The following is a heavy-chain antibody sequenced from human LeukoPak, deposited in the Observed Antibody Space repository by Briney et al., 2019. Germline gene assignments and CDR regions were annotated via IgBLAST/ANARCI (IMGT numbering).Heavy chain of an antibody. D-gene: IGHD3-9*01. Sequence: GGSLRLSCAASGFTFSSYSMNWVRQAPGKGLEWVSSISSSSSYIYYADSVKGRFTISRDNSKNTLYLQMNSLRAEDTAVYYCARTRYFGDIYYFDYWGQGTLVTVSS. CDR3: ARTRYFGDIYYFDY. V-gene: IGHV3-21*01. CDR2: ISSSSSYI. J-gene: IGHJ4*02. CDR1: GFTFSSYS.